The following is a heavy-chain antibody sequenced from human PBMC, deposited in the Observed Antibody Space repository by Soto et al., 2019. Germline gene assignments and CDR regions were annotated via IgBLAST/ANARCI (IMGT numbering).Heavy chain of an antibody. D-gene: IGHD1-7*01. CDR1: GYRFTSYW. Sequence: GESLKISCKGSGYRFTSYWIGWVRQMPGKGLEWMGIINPGDSDTRYSPSFQGQVTISADKSISTAYLHWSSLKASDTAIYYCARHGSAESWHYLGDDSGQGTLVTGSS. J-gene: IGHJ4*02. V-gene: IGHV5-51*01. CDR2: INPGDSDT. CDR3: ARHGSAESWHYLGDD.